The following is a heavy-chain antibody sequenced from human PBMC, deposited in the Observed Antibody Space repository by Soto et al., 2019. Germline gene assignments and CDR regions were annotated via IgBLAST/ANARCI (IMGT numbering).Heavy chain of an antibody. Sequence: QVQLVQSGAEVKKPGASVKVSCRTSGYPFTAYYIHWVRQAPGQGPEWMGVMNPRGGSTTYAQRFQGRVTMTGDTSTSTVYMELSSLRSEDTAVYYCAREVVVTVTTNYDGMDVWGQGTTVSVSS. CDR1: GYPFTAYY. V-gene: IGHV1-46*01. CDR3: AREVVVTVTTNYDGMDV. D-gene: IGHD2-21*02. J-gene: IGHJ6*02. CDR2: MNPRGGST.